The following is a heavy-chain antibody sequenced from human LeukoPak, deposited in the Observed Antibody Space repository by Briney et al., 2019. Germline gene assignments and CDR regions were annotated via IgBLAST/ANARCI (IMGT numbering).Heavy chain of an antibody. V-gene: IGHV1-18*01. Sequence: ASVKVSRKASGYTFTSYGISWVRQAPGQGLEWMGWISAYNGNTNYAQKLQGRVTMTTDTSTSTAYTELRSLRSDDTAVYYCARACPYYDILTGYYTPLYYYYMDVWGKGTTVTVSS. CDR3: ARACPYYDILTGYYTPLYYYYMDV. CDR1: GYTFTSYG. J-gene: IGHJ6*03. CDR2: ISAYNGNT. D-gene: IGHD3-9*01.